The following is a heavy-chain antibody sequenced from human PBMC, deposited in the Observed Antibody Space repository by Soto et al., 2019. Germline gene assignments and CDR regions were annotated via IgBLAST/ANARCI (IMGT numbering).Heavy chain of an antibody. Sequence: GGSLRLSCAASGFSFSGYGMNWVRQAPGKGLEWVSCISGSGGTIYYADSVKGRFTISRDNAKNSLYLQMNSLRAEDTAVYYCAREMPAFDLWGQGTLVTVSS. CDR1: GFSFSGYG. V-gene: IGHV3-48*01. J-gene: IGHJ4*02. D-gene: IGHD2-2*01. CDR2: ISGSGGTI. CDR3: AREMPAFDL.